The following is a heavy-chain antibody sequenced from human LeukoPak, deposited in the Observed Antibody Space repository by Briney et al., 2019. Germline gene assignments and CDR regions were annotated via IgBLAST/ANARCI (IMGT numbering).Heavy chain of an antibody. V-gene: IGHV4-34*01. CDR1: GGSFSGYY. J-gene: IGHJ5*02. D-gene: IGHD6-13*01. Sequence: SETLSLTCAVYGGSFSGYYWSWIRQPPGKGLEWIGEINHSGSTNYNPSLKSRVTISVDTSKNQSSLKLSSVTAADTAVYYCARGLSYSSSWYAVGWFDPWGQGTLVTVSS. CDR3: ARGLSYSSSWYAVGWFDP. CDR2: INHSGST.